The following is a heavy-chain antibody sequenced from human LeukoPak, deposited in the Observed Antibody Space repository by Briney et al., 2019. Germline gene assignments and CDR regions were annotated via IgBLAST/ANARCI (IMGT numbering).Heavy chain of an antibody. CDR3: ARHPGLSSGYLDY. J-gene: IGHJ4*02. CDR2: IYPGDSDT. D-gene: IGHD3-3*01. Sequence: GESLKISCKGSGYSFTSYWIGWVRQMPGKGLEWMGTIYPGDSDTRYSPSFQGQVTISADKSITTAYLEWSSLKASDTAMYYCARHPGLSSGYLDYWGQGTQLTVSS. V-gene: IGHV5-51*01. CDR1: GYSFTSYW.